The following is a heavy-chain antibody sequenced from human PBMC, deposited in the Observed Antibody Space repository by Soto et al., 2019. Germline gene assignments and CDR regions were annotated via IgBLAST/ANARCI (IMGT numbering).Heavy chain of an antibody. CDR1: GFTFSSYA. D-gene: IGHD4-4*01. CDR3: AKDDSNYVELLVY. Sequence: GGSLRLSCAASGFTFSSYAMSWVRQAPGKGLEWVSGISGKGGTTYYADSVKGRFTISRDNSKNTLFLQMNSLRAEDTAVYYCAKDDSNYVELLVYWGQGTLVTVSS. CDR2: ISGKGGTT. J-gene: IGHJ4*02. V-gene: IGHV3-23*01.